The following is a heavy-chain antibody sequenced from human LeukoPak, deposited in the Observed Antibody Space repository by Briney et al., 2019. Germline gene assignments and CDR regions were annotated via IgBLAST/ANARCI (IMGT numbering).Heavy chain of an antibody. CDR2: INPSGGST. Sequence: ASVKVSSKASGYTFTNYYMHWVRQAPGQGLEWMGLINPSGGSTSYAQKFQGRVTMTRDTSMSTVYMELSSLRSEDTAVYYCARESGSATGWFDYWGQGTLVTVSS. J-gene: IGHJ4*02. CDR1: GYTFTNYY. CDR3: ARESGSATGWFDY. D-gene: IGHD5-24*01. V-gene: IGHV1-46*01.